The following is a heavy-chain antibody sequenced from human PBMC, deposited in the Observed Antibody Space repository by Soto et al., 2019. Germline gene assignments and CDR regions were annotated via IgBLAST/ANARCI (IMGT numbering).Heavy chain of an antibody. J-gene: IGHJ4*02. CDR2: ISDRGDTT. CDR3: AKDKPGTTSFDY. Sequence: LRLSCAASGFTISSNAMYWVRQAPGKGLEWVSGISDRGDTTHYADSVKGRFTISRDTSKNTLYLQLNTLRADDTAVYYCAKDKPGTTSFDYWGQGTLVTVSS. V-gene: IGHV3-23*01. CDR1: GFTISSNA. D-gene: IGHD1-1*01.